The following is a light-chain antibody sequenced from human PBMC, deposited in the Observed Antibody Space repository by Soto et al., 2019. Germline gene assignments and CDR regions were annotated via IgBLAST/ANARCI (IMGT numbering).Light chain of an antibody. CDR3: QQRSNWAT. J-gene: IGKJ3*01. CDR1: QSVSSY. CDR2: DAS. Sequence: EIVLTQSPATLSLSPGERATLSCRASQSVSSYLAWYQQKPGQAPRLLIYDASNRATGIPARFSGSGSVTDITLTISSLEPEDFAVYYCQQRSNWATFGPGTKVDIK. V-gene: IGKV3-11*01.